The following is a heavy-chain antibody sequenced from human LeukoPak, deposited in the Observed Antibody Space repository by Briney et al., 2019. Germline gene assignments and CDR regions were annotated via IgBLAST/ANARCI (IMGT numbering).Heavy chain of an antibody. CDR1: GGSISSSSYY. D-gene: IGHD3-22*01. V-gene: IGHV4-39*07. CDR3: ARVVVVTNWFDP. CDR2: IYYSGST. Sequence: PSETLSLTCTVSGGSISSSSYYWGWIRQPPGKGLEWIGSIYYSGSTYSNPSLKSRVTISVDTSKNQFSLKLSSVTAADTAVYYCARVVVVTNWFDPWGQGTLVTVSS. J-gene: IGHJ5*02.